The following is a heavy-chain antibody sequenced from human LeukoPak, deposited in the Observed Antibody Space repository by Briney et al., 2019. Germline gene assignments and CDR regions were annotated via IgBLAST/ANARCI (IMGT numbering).Heavy chain of an antibody. CDR1: GGSFSGYY. D-gene: IGHD3-22*01. V-gene: IGHV4-34*01. CDR2: INHSGST. J-gene: IGHJ4*02. CDR3: ARAARNYYYDSSGYYYVEDY. Sequence: SETLSLTCAVYGGSFSGYYWSWIRQPPGKGLEWIGEINHSGSTNYNPSLKSRVTISVDTSKNQFSLKLSSVTAADTAVYYCARAARNYYYDSSGYYYVEDYWGQGTLVTVSS.